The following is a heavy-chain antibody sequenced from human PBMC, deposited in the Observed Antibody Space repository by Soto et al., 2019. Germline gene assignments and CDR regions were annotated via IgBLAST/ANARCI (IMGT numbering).Heavy chain of an antibody. V-gene: IGHV3-48*02. CDR2: ISSSSTSI. D-gene: IGHD1-26*01. Sequence: EVQLVESGGGSVQPGGSLRLSCAASGFTFSSYSINWVRQAPGKGLEWVSYISSSSTSIYYADSVKGRFTISRDNAKNSLYLQMNSLRDEDTAVYYCARVIVGATIPYYYYGMDVWGQGTTVTVSS. CDR3: ARVIVGATIPYYYYGMDV. J-gene: IGHJ6*02. CDR1: GFTFSSYS.